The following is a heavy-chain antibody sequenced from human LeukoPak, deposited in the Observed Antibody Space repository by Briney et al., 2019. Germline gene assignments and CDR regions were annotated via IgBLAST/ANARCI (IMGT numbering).Heavy chain of an antibody. CDR1: GGSISSSSYY. Sequence: SETLSLTCTVSGGSISSSSYYWGWIRQPPGKGLDWIGSIYYSGSTYYNPFLKSRVTISVDTSKNQFSLKLSSVTAADTAVFYCASLRERSYYARGFDYWGQGTLVTVSS. CDR2: IYYSGST. D-gene: IGHD1-26*01. J-gene: IGHJ4*02. V-gene: IGHV4-39*01. CDR3: ASLRERSYYARGFDY.